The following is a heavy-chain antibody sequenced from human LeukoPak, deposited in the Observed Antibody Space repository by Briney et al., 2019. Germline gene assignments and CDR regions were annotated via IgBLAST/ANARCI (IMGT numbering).Heavy chain of an antibody. CDR3: ARGLTYISSWYGDY. CDR2: INPNSGGT. Sequence: ASVKVSCKASGYTFTGYYMHWVRQAPGQGLEWMGWINPNSGGTNYARKFQGRVTMTRDTSISAAYMELSRLRSDDTAVYYCARGLTYISSWYGDYWGQGTLVTVSS. CDR1: GYTFTGYY. J-gene: IGHJ4*02. D-gene: IGHD6-13*01. V-gene: IGHV1-2*02.